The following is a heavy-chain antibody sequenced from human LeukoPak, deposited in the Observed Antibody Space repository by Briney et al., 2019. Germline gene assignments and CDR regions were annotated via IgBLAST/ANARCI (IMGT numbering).Heavy chain of an antibody. D-gene: IGHD3-16*02. CDR1: GFSFSSYG. V-gene: IGHV3-23*01. CDR2: ISGSGGST. Sequence: PGGSPRLSCAASGFSFSSYGMSWVRQAPGKGLEWVSGISGSGGSTYYADSVKGRFTISRDSSKNTLDLQMNSLRAEDTAVYYCTKDMTFGGVIVPLEYWGQGTLVTVSS. CDR3: TKDMTFGGVIVPLEY. J-gene: IGHJ4*02.